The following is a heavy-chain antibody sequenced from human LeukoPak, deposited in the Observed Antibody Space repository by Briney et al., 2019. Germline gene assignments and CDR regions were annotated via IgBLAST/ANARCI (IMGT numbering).Heavy chain of an antibody. D-gene: IGHD4-17*01. Sequence: SETLSLTCAVYGGSFSGYYWTWIRQPPGKGLEWIGEINHSGSTNYNPSLKSRVTISVDTSKNQFSLKLSSVTAADTAVYYCAREHDYGDSSVYYGMDVWGQGTTVTVSS. J-gene: IGHJ6*02. CDR3: AREHDYGDSSVYYGMDV. CDR1: GGSFSGYY. V-gene: IGHV4-34*01. CDR2: INHSGST.